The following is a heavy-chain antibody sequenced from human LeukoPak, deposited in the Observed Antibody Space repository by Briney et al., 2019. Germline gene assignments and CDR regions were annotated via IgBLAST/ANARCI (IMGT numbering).Heavy chain of an antibody. D-gene: IGHD2-15*01. V-gene: IGHV1-18*01. CDR3: ARGLRYCSGGSRSSMDV. CDR2: ISAYNGNT. J-gene: IGHJ6*04. CDR1: GYTFTSYG. Sequence: ASVKVSCKASGYTFTSYGISWVRQAPGQGLEWMGWISAYNGNTNYAQKLQGRVTMTTDTSTSTAYMELRSLRSDDTAVYYCARGLRYCSGGSRSSMDVWGKGTTVTVSS.